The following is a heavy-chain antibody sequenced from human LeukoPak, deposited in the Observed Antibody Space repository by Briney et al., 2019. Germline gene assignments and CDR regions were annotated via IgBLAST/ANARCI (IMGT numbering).Heavy chain of an antibody. V-gene: IGHV3-53*01. CDR3: ARRAGEYSHPYDY. CDR2: IYSGGNT. CDR1: GFTFSRYG. Sequence: PGRSLRLSCAASGFTFSRYGMHWVRQAPGKGLEWVSFIYSGGNTHYSDSVKGRFTISRGNSKNTLYLQMNSLRAEDTAVYYCARRAGEYSHPYDYWGQGTLVTVSS. J-gene: IGHJ4*02. D-gene: IGHD4-17*01.